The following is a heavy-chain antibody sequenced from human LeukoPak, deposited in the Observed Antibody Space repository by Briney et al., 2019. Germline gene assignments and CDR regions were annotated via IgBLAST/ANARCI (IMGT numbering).Heavy chain of an antibody. CDR1: GFTVSNNY. CDR3: ARDRYSYGFALGC. CDR2: VYSGGST. J-gene: IGHJ4*02. Sequence: SGGSLRLSCAASGFTVSNNYMSWVRQAPGKGLGWISVVYSGGSTYSADSVKGRFTISRDNSKNTLYLQMNSLRAEDPAVYYCARDRYSYGFALGCWGQGTLVTVSS. D-gene: IGHD5-18*01. V-gene: IGHV3-66*02.